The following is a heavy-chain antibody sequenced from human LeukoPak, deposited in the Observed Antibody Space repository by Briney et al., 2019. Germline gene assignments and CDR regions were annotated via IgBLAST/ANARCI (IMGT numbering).Heavy chain of an antibody. J-gene: IGHJ4*02. D-gene: IGHD6-19*01. CDR3: AKDMSSGWGTFDY. CDR2: IRFDGSEK. V-gene: IGHV3-30*02. Sequence: GGSLRLSCVASGFSFRTYGMHWVRQAPGKGLEWVAFIRFDGSEKQYIDSVKGRFTISRDNARNTLFLQMNSLREEDTAVYYCAKDMSSGWGTFDYWGQGTLVIVSS. CDR1: GFSFRTYG.